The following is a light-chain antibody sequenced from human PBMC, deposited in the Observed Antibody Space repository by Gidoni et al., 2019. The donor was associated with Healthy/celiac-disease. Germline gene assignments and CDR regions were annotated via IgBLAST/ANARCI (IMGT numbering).Light chain of an antibody. Sequence: EIVLTQSPGTLSLSPGQRATLSCRASQSVSSSYLAWYQQKPGQAPRLLIYGASSRATGIPDRFSGSGSGTDFTLTISRLEPEDFAVYYCQQYGSSPPWTFGQXTTVEIK. V-gene: IGKV3-20*01. CDR3: QQYGSSPPWT. CDR1: QSVSSSY. J-gene: IGKJ1*01. CDR2: GAS.